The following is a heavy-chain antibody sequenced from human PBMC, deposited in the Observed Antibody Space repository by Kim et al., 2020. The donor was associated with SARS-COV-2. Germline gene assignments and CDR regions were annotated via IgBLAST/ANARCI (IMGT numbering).Heavy chain of an antibody. Sequence: GGSLRLSCIASGFPFSSYAMSWVRQAPGKGLECVSIIYSDNENTYYPDSVKGRFTISRENSKSTLYLQMNSLRAEDTAIYYCAKSSHCGGDCSTINYYHFGMDVWGQGTTVTVSS. V-gene: IGHV3-23*03. J-gene: IGHJ6*02. CDR1: GFPFSSYA. D-gene: IGHD2-21*02. CDR3: AKSSHCGGDCSTINYYHFGMDV. CDR2: IYSDNENT.